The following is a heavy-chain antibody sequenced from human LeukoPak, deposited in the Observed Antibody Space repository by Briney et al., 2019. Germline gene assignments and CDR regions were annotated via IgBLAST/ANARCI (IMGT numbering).Heavy chain of an antibody. V-gene: IGHV1-8*01. CDR3: ARGSWITGTTSYYYHMDV. D-gene: IGHD1-7*01. Sequence: ASVKVSCEASGYTFINYDINWVRQATGQGLEWMGWMNPNNGRTGYAQKFQGRVTMTRNSSISTAYMELNTLRSDDTAVYYCARGSWITGTTSYYYHMDVWGKGTTVTVSS. CDR1: GYTFINYD. J-gene: IGHJ6*03. CDR2: MNPNNGRT.